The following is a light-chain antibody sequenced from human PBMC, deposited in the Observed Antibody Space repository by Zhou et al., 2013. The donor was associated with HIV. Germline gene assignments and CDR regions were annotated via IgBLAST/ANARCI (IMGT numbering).Light chain of an antibody. V-gene: IGKV3-11*01. Sequence: EIVLTQSPGTLSLSPGEGVTLSCRASQSVSSSLAWYQQKPGQAPRLLIYDASKRATGIPARFSGSGSGTDFTLTISSLEPEDFAVYYCQXVDSTGLGTFGQGDQGGNQT. CDR2: DAS. CDR1: QSVSSS. CDR3: QXVDSTGLGT. J-gene: IGKJ1*01.